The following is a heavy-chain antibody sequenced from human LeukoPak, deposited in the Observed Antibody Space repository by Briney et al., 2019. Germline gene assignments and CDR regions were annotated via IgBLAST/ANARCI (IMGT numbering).Heavy chain of an antibody. Sequence: GSLRLSCAASGFTFDDYAMHWVRQAPGKGLEWVSLISGDGGSTYYADSVKGRFTVSRDNSKNSLFLQMNSLRTEDTAFYYCAKDTPVGYDYPVWGQGTLVTVSS. CDR1: GFTFDDYA. CDR3: AKDTPVGYDYPV. V-gene: IGHV3-43*02. D-gene: IGHD5-12*01. CDR2: ISGDGGST. J-gene: IGHJ4*02.